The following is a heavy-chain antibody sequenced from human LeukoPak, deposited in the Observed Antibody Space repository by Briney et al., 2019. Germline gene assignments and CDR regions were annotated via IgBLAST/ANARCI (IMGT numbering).Heavy chain of an antibody. V-gene: IGHV1-18*01. CDR3: ARDPPRIVVVVAATNYYGMDV. CDR1: GYTFTSYG. D-gene: IGHD2-15*01. CDR2: ISAYNGNT. J-gene: IGHJ6*02. Sequence: ASVKVSCKASGYTFTSYGISWVRRAPGQGLEWMGWISAYNGNTNYAQKLQGRVTMTTDTSTSTAYMELRSLRSDDTAVYYCARDPPRIVVVVAATNYYGMDVWDQGTTVTVSS.